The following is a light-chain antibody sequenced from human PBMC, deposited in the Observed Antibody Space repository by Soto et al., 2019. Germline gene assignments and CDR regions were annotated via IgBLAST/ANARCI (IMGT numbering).Light chain of an antibody. J-gene: IGLJ1*01. CDR1: SSDVGSYNL. Sequence: QSVLTQPASVSGSPGQSITISCTGTSSDVGSYNLVSWYQQHPGKAPKLMIYEGSKRPSGVSNRFSGSKSGNTASLTISGLQDEDEADYYCCSYAGSSTSPYVFGTGTKVTVL. CDR2: EGS. V-gene: IGLV2-23*01. CDR3: CSYAGSSTSPYV.